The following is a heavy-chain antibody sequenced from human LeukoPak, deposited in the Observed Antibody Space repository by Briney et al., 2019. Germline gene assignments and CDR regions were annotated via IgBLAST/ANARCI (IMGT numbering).Heavy chain of an antibody. CDR1: GFTFTTYG. CDR3: AKDSHWILFDD. Sequence: GTLRLSCSASGFTFTTYGMNWVRQAPGKGREWVSGIGGSGTRTYYADSVKGRFTISRDNSKNTLYLQMNSLRDEDTAVYYCAKDSHWILFDDWGQGTLVTVSS. J-gene: IGHJ4*02. V-gene: IGHV3-23*01. CDR2: IGGSGTRT. D-gene: IGHD2-2*03.